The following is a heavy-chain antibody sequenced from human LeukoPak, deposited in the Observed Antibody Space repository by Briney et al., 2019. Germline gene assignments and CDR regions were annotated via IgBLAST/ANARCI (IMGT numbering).Heavy chain of an antibody. CDR3: ARDYYDSSGYLEY. CDR1: GFTFSDFA. V-gene: IGHV3-23*01. D-gene: IGHD3-22*01. J-gene: IGHJ4*02. CDR2: ITGSGGNT. Sequence: GGSLRLSCAAAGFTFSDFAMTWVRQAPGKGPEWVSTITGSGGNTGYSDSVRGRFTISRDNSKNTLYLQMNSLRAEDTAVYYCARDYYDSSGYLEYWGQGTLVTVSS.